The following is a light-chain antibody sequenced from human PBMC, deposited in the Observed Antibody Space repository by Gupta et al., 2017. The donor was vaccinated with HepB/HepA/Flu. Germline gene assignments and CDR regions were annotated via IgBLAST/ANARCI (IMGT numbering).Light chain of an antibody. V-gene: IGLV2-14*03. CDR1: SSDVGGYNY. CDR2: DVS. J-gene: IGLJ3*02. CDR3: SSYTSSSTLV. Sequence: QSALTQPAPVSGSPGQSIPIPSAGTSSDVGGYNYVSWYQQHPGKAPKLMIYDVSNRPSGVSNRFSGSKSGNTASLTISGLQAEDEADYYCSSYTSSSTLVFGGGTKLTVL.